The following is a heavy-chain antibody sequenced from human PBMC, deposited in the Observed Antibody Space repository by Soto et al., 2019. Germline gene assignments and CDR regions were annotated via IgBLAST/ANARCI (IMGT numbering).Heavy chain of an antibody. CDR3: ARNPRAVAAMHMDV. D-gene: IGHD6-19*01. CDR1: GGTFSSYA. V-gene: IGHV1-69*04. Sequence: QVQLVQSGAEVKKPGSSVKVSCKASGGTFSSYAFNWVQQAPGQGLEWMGRIIPILGIGDYAQRFQGRVTITADKSTSTVYMELSSLRSEDTAVYYCARNPRAVAAMHMDVWGKGTMVTVSS. J-gene: IGHJ6*03. CDR2: IIPILGIG.